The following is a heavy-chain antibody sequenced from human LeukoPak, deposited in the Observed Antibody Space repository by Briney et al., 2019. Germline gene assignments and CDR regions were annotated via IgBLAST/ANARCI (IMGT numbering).Heavy chain of an antibody. CDR3: ARPGNWNDVDY. CDR2: IYYSGST. D-gene: IGHD1-1*01. CDR1: GGSISSSSYY. J-gene: IGHJ4*02. V-gene: IGHV4-39*01. Sequence: SETLSLTCTVSGGSISSSSYYWGWIRQPPGKGLEWIGSIYYSGSTYYNPSHKSRVTISVDTSKNQFSLKLSSVTAADTAVYYCARPGNWNDVDYWGQGTLVTVSS.